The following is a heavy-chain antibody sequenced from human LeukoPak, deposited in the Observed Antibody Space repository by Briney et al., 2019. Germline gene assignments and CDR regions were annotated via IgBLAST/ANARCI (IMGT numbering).Heavy chain of an antibody. CDR2: ISYDGSNK. D-gene: IGHD6-19*01. V-gene: IGHV3-30*18. CDR1: GFTFSSYG. J-gene: IGHJ3*02. CDR3: AKEGWFDAFDI. Sequence: PGGSLRLSCAASGFTFSSYGMHWVRQAPGKGLEWVAVISYDGSNKYYADSVKGRFTISRENSKNTLYLQMNSLRAEDTAVYYCAKEGWFDAFDIWGQGTMVTVSS.